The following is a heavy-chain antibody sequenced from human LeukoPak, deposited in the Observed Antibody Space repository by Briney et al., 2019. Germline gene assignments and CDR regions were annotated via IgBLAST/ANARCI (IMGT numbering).Heavy chain of an antibody. CDR1: GFTFSSYA. CDR2: ISSNGGST. D-gene: IGHD1-26*01. CDR3: ARDRYSGSYDDAFDI. V-gene: IGHV3-64*01. Sequence: PGGSLRLSCAASGFTFSSYAMHWVRQAPGKGLEYVSAISSNGGSTYYANSVKGRFTISRDNSKNTLYLQMGSLRAEDMAVYYCARDRYSGSYDDAFDIWGQGTMVTVSS. J-gene: IGHJ3*02.